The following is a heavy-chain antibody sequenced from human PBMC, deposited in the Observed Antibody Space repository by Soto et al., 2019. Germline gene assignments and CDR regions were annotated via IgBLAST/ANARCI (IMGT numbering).Heavy chain of an antibody. CDR3: VRDLYSNNAIVF. J-gene: IGHJ4*02. Sequence: GGSLRLSCAASGFTFSCCWMHWVRQAPGKGLVWVSRINADGSSTDYADSVKGRFTISRDNAKNTLYLQMNSLRAEDTAVYYCVRDLYSNNAIVFWGQVTLVTVSS. CDR2: INADGSST. V-gene: IGHV3-74*01. D-gene: IGHD4-4*01. CDR1: GFTFSCCW.